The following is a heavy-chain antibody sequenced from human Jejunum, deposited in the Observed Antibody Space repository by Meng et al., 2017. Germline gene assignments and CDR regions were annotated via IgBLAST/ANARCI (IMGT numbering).Heavy chain of an antibody. CDR3: ARHEVDFDN. J-gene: IGHJ4*02. CDR1: GGSISGYF. CDR2: FTRGGTT. Sequence: QGQLHNWGAGLLKPSETLSSTCAVYGGSISGYFWSWIRQAPGEGLEWVGEFTRGGTTNYNPSLKSRVTISADTSKNQFSLTLSSVSAADTAVYYCARHEVDFDNWGQGTLVTVSS. V-gene: IGHV4-34*01. D-gene: IGHD1-26*01.